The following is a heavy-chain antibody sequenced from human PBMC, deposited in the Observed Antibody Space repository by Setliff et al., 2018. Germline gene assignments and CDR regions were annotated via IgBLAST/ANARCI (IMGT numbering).Heavy chain of an antibody. CDR1: GFTFSSLW. CDR2: ISGLHFET. D-gene: IGHD2-21*01. J-gene: IGHJ4*02. V-gene: IGHV3-23*01. Sequence: GGSLRLSCAASGFTFSSLWMSWVRQAPGRGLEWVSVISGLHFETSYAESVRGRFIISRDNSENTLYLQMSSLRAGDTAVYYCARHDTTWPGVIDSWGQGTLVTVSS. CDR3: ARHDTTWPGVIDS.